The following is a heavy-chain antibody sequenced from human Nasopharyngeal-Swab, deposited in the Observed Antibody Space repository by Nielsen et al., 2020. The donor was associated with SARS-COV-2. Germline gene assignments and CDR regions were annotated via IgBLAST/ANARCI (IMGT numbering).Heavy chain of an antibody. CDR1: GFTFSSYA. Sequence: GESLKISCAASGFTFSSYAMSWVRQAPGKGLEWVSTISGSDGSAYYADSVKGWFTISRDNSRHTLCLQMNSLRAEDTAVYYCARIRTGAYFDYWGQGTLVTVSS. CDR3: ARIRTGAYFDY. CDR2: ISGSDGSA. D-gene: IGHD1-14*01. J-gene: IGHJ4*02. V-gene: IGHV3-23*01.